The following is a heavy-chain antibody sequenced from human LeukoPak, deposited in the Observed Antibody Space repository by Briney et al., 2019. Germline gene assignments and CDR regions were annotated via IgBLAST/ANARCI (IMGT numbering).Heavy chain of an antibody. Sequence: GGSLRLSCAASGFRFSSYAMSWVRQAPGKGLEWVSAISGSGVSTYYADSVKGRFTVSRDNSKNTLYLQMNSLRAEDTAVYYCAKDAHPIQLPPHDYYYMDVWGKGTTVTVSS. CDR1: GFRFSSYA. CDR2: ISGSGVST. J-gene: IGHJ6*03. D-gene: IGHD5-18*01. CDR3: AKDAHPIQLPPHDYYYMDV. V-gene: IGHV3-23*01.